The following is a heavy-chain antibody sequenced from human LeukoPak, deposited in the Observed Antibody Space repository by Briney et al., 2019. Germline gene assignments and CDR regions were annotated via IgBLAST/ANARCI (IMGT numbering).Heavy chain of an antibody. V-gene: IGHV4-59*01. CDR2: IYYSGST. D-gene: IGHD6-19*01. CDR1: GGSISSYY. J-gene: IGHJ3*02. CDR3: AMTGITVSGGFDI. Sequence: PSETVSLTCTVSGGSISSYYWSWIRQPPGKGLEWIGYIYYSGSTNYNPSLKSRVTISVDTSKNQFSLKLSSVTAADTAVYYCAMTGITVSGGFDIWGQGTMVTVSS.